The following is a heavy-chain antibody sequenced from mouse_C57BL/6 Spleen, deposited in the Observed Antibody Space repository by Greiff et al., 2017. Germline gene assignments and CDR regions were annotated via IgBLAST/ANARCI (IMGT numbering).Heavy chain of an antibody. J-gene: IGHJ4*01. CDR1: GFTFSSYG. D-gene: IGHD2-5*01. CDR2: ISSGGSYT. Sequence: EVKVVESGGDLVKPGGSLKLSCAASGFTFSSYGLSWVRQTPDKRLEWVATISSGGSYTYYPDSVKGRFTISRDNAKNTLYLQMSSLKSEDTAMYYCARRGYSKGAMDYWGQGTSVTVSS. V-gene: IGHV5-6*02. CDR3: ARRGYSKGAMDY.